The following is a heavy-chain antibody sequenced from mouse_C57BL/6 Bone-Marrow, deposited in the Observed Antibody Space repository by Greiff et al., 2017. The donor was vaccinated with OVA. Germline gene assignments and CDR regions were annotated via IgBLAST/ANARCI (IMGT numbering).Heavy chain of an antibody. Sequence: QVQLQQSGAELVRPGASVKLSCKASGYTFTDYYIHWVQQRPGQGLEWIARIYPGSGNTYYNEKFKGKATLTAEKSSSTAYMQLSSLTSEDSAVYFCASYGSSYFDYWGQGTTLTVSS. D-gene: IGHD1-1*01. V-gene: IGHV1-76*01. CDR2: IYPGSGNT. J-gene: IGHJ2*01. CDR3: ASYGSSYFDY. CDR1: GYTFTDYY.